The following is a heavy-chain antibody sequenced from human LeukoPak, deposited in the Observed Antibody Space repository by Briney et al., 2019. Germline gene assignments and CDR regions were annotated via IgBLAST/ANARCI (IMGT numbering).Heavy chain of an antibody. J-gene: IGHJ4*02. V-gene: IGHV3-74*01. CDR1: GFTFSSYW. CDR3: ARGYVGIDY. D-gene: IGHD5-12*01. CDR2: INSDGSST. Sequence: GGSLRLSCAASGFTFSSYWMHWVRHVPGKGLVWVSRINSDGSSTIDADSVKGRFTISRDNAKNTLYLQMNSLRAEDTAVYYCARGYVGIDYWGQGTLVTVSS.